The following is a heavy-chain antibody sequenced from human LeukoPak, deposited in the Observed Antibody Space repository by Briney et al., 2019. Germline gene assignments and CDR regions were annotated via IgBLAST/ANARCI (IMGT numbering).Heavy chain of an antibody. D-gene: IGHD5-24*01. V-gene: IGHV4-59*01. CDR3: ATQEMGDGYNYGFDY. CDR2: IYYSGST. CDR1: GGSISSYY. J-gene: IGHJ4*02. Sequence: SETLSLTCTVSGGSISSYYWSWIRQPPGKGLEWIGYIYYSGSTNYNPSLKSRVTISVDTSKNQFSLKLSSVTAADTAVYYCATQEMGDGYNYGFDYWGQGTLVTVSS.